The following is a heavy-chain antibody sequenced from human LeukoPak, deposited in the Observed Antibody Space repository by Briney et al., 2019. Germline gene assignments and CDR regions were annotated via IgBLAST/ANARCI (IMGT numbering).Heavy chain of an antibody. CDR3: AREPRNYDFWSGYSTRPNGMDV. V-gene: IGHV3-30*04. D-gene: IGHD3-3*01. CDR2: ISYDGSNK. Sequence: GGSLRLSCATSGFTFSSCAMSWVRQAPGKGLEWVAVISYDGSNKYYADSVKGRFTISRDNSKNTLYLQMNSLRAEDTAVYYCAREPRNYDFWSGYSTRPNGMDVWGQGTTVTVSS. J-gene: IGHJ6*02. CDR1: GFTFSSCA.